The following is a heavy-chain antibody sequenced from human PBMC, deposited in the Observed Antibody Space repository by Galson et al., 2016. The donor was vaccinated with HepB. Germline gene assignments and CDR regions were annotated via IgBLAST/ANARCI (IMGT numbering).Heavy chain of an antibody. J-gene: IGHJ3*02. CDR2: IYPGASDT. V-gene: IGHV5-51*03. D-gene: IGHD2/OR15-2a*01. Sequence: QSGAEVKKPGESLKISCKASGYTFTTYWIAWVRQMPAKGLEWMGIIYPGASDTRYNPSFQGQVTISADKSINTAYLQWNSLQASDTAIYFCARNSFYVSRPSRNAFDIWGQGTRVTVSS. CDR1: GYTFTTYW. CDR3: ARNSFYVSRPSRNAFDI.